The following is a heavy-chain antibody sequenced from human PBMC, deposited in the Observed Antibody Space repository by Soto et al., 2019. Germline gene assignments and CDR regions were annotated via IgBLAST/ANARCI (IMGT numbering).Heavy chain of an antibody. CDR1: GYTFTSYY. J-gene: IGHJ4*02. CDR3: ARELIGHFDY. CDR2: INPSGGTT. V-gene: IGHV1-46*03. Sequence: QVQLVQSGAEVKKPGASVKVSCKASGYTFTSYYMHWVRQAPGQGLEWMGIINPSGGTTNYAQKFQARVTMTRDTSTSTVYMELGSLRSEDTAVYYCARELIGHFDYWGQGTLVTVSS. D-gene: IGHD2-8*01.